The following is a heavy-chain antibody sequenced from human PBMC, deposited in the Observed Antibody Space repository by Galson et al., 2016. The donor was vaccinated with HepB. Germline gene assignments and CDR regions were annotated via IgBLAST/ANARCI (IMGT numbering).Heavy chain of an antibody. CDR3: ARASYYYDISGYIRYYFDY. Sequence: SVKVSCKASGYTFTSYDINWVRQATGQGLEWMGWMNPKSDNTGYAQKFQGRVTMTRNTSISTAYMELSSLRSEDTAVYYCARASYYYDISGYIRYYFDYWGQGTLVTVSS. V-gene: IGHV1-8*01. D-gene: IGHD3-22*01. CDR2: MNPKSDNT. J-gene: IGHJ4*02. CDR1: GYTFTSYD.